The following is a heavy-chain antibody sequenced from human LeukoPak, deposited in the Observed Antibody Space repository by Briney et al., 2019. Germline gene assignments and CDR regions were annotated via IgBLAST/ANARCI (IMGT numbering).Heavy chain of an antibody. CDR1: GLTFDIYA. D-gene: IGHD3-9*01. Sequence: YPGGSLRLSCSVSGLTFDIYAMTSVRPVPGERLERVSNIGGRTTSTTYADSVKGRFTTTRDNSNNTPHLQMHSLRAEDTAIYYCAKSYRQESDWSSSFDDWGQGTLVTVSS. J-gene: IGHJ4*02. V-gene: IGHV3-23*01. CDR3: AKSYRQESDWSSSFDD. CDR2: IGGRTTST.